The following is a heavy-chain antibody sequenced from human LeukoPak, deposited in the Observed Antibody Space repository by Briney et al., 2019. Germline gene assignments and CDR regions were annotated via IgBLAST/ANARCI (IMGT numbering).Heavy chain of an antibody. CDR3: ARQWRYYGDHVDYFYYSRDV. V-gene: IGHV4-59*08. D-gene: IGHD4-17*01. CDR2: IYYSGST. Sequence: SETLSLTCTVSGGSISSYYWSWIRQPPGKGLEWIGYIYYSGSTNYNPSLKSRVTISVDTSKNQFSLKLTSVTAADTAAYYCARQWRYYGDHVDYFYYSRDVWGKGTTVTISS. CDR1: GGSISSYY. J-gene: IGHJ6*03.